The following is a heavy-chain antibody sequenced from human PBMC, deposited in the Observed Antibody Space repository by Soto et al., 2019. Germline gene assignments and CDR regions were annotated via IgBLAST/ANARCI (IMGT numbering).Heavy chain of an antibody. CDR1: GFTFSNYA. J-gene: IGHJ4*02. Sequence: GGSLRLSCAASGFTFSNYAMSWARQAPGKGLEWVSTFTRSGNTYYADSVKGRFTISRDNSKNTVYLQMNSLRAEDTAVYYCARGAFGSYYVDYWGQGTLVTVSS. V-gene: IGHV3-23*01. D-gene: IGHD3-10*01. CDR3: ARGAFGSYYVDY. CDR2: FTRSGNT.